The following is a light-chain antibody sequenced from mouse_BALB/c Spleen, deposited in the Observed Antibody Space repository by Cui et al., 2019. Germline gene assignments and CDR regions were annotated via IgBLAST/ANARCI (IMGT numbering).Light chain of an antibody. V-gene: IGKV4-58*01. Sequence: ENVLTQATAIMAASLGQKVTMTCSASSSVSSSYLHWYQQKSGASPKPLIHRTSNLASGVPARFSGSGSGTSYSLTISSVEAEDDATYYCQQWSGYPFTFGSGTKLEIK. CDR1: SSVSSSY. J-gene: IGKJ4*01. CDR3: QQWSGYPFT. CDR2: RTS.